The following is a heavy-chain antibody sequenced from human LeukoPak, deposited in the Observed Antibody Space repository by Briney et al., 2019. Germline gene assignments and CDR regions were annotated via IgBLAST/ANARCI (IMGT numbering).Heavy chain of an antibody. V-gene: IGHV4-34*01. CDR3: ARDVIQLSDYYYYMDV. J-gene: IGHJ6*03. Sequence: SETLSLTCAVYGGSFSGYYWSWIRQPPGKGLEWIGEINHSGSTNYNPSLKSRVTISVDTSKNQFSLKLSSVTAADTAVYYCARDVIQLSDYYYYMDVWGKGTTVTVSS. D-gene: IGHD5-18*01. CDR2: INHSGST. CDR1: GGSFSGYY.